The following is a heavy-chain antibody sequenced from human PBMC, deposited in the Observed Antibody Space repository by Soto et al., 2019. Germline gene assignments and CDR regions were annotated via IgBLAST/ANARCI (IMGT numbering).Heavy chain of an antibody. CDR3: VRHKSSPSYYDILTGYRFSDY. J-gene: IGHJ4*02. V-gene: IGHV4-39*01. CDR1: GGSISSSSYY. D-gene: IGHD3-9*01. Sequence: QLQLQESGPGLVKPSETLSLTCTVSGGSISSSSYYWGWIRQPPGKGLEWIGSIYYGGSTYYNPSLKSRVSISVDTSKSQFSLKLSSVTAADTAVYYCVRHKSSPSYYDILTGYRFSDYWGQGTLVTVSS. CDR2: IYYGGST.